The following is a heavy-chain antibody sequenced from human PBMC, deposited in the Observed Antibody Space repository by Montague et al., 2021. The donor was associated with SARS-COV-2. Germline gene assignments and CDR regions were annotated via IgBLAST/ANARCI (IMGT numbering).Heavy chain of an antibody. J-gene: IGHJ3*02. V-gene: IGHV3-30-3*01. D-gene: IGHD2/OR15-2a*01. CDR1: GFTFSNYA. Sequence: SLSLSCSASGFTFSNYAMHWVRQAPGKGLEWVAVISYDGSNKYYADSVKGRFTISRDNSKNTLYLQMNSLRAEDTAVYYCASELLGAFDIWGQGTMVTVSS. CDR3: ASELLGAFDI. CDR2: ISYDGSNK.